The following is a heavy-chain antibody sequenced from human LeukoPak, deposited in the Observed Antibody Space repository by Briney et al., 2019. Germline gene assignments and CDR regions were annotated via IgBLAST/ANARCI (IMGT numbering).Heavy chain of an antibody. J-gene: IGHJ4*02. CDR1: GYTFIGYY. CDR3: ARIAAAGPETNIDY. Sequence: ASVKVSCKASGYTFIGYYIHWVRQAPGQGLEWMGWISAYNGNANYAQKLQGRVTMTTDTSTSTAYMELRSLRSDDTAVYYCARIAAAGPETNIDYWGQGTLVTVSS. D-gene: IGHD6-13*01. CDR2: ISAYNGNA. V-gene: IGHV1-18*04.